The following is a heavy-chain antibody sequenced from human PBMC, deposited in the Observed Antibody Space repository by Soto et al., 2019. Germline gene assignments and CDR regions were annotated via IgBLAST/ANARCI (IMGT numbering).Heavy chain of an antibody. CDR2: INHSGST. D-gene: IGHD3-10*01. V-gene: IGHV4-34*01. CDR3: ARGERERYYYGSGSYYQLHPRIFQH. Sequence: SETLSLTCAVYGGSFSGYYWSWIRQPPGKGLEWIGEINHSGSTNYNPSLKSRVTISVDTSKNQFSLKLSSVTAADTAVYYCARGERERYYYGSGSYYQLHPRIFQHWGQGTLVT. CDR1: GGSFSGYY. J-gene: IGHJ1*01.